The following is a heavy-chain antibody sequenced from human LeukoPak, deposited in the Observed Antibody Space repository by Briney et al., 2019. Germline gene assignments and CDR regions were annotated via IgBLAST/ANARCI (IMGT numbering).Heavy chain of an antibody. J-gene: IGHJ4*02. CDR3: ARDLGGDYYFDY. CDR2: IYYSGST. Sequence: PSETLSLTCTVSGGSISSYYWSWIRQHPGKGLEWIGYIYYSGSTYYNPSLKSRVTISVDTSKNQFSLKLSSVTAADTAVYYCARDLGGDYYFDYWGQGTLVTVSS. CDR1: GGSISSYY. D-gene: IGHD4-17*01. V-gene: IGHV4-31*03.